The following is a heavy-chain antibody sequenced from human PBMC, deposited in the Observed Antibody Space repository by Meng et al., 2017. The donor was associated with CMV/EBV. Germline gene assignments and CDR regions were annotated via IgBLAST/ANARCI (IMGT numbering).Heavy chain of an antibody. V-gene: IGHV3-33*01. CDR1: GFTFSSYG. Sequence: GVSGFTFSSYGMHWVRQAPGKGLEWVAVIWYDGSNKYYADSVKGRFTISRDNSKNTLYLQMNSLRAEDTAVYYCAREPYSGSYYFDYWGQGTLVTVSS. CDR2: IWYDGSNK. D-gene: IGHD1-26*01. CDR3: AREPYSGSYYFDY. J-gene: IGHJ4*02.